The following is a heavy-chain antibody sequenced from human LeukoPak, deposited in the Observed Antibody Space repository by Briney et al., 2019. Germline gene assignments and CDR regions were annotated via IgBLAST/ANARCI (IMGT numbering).Heavy chain of an antibody. V-gene: IGHV3-30-3*01. Sequence: PGRSLRLSCAASGFSFSDYGMHWVRQAPGKGLEWVALISSDGFNEYYADSVRGRFTISRDTSKNTLYLQINSLKTEDTAIYYCARYSNHFYYSGMDVWGQGTTVTVSS. D-gene: IGHD2-21*01. J-gene: IGHJ6*02. CDR3: ARYSNHFYYSGMDV. CDR2: ISSDGFNE. CDR1: GFSFSDYG.